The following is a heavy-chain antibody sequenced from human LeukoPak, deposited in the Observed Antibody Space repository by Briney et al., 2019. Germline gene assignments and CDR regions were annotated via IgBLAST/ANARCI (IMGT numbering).Heavy chain of an antibody. CDR3: ARDQGIAVPYYFDY. CDR1: GYTFTSYA. V-gene: IGHV1-3*01. Sequence: GASVKVSCKASGYTFTSYAMHWVRQAPGQRLEWMGWINAGNGNTKYSQKFQGRVTITRDTSASTAYMELRSLRSDDTAVYYCARDQGIAVPYYFDYWGQGTLVTVSS. J-gene: IGHJ4*02. D-gene: IGHD6-19*01. CDR2: INAGNGNT.